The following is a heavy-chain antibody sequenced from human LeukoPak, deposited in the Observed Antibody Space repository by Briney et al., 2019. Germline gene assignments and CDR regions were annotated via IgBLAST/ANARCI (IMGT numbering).Heavy chain of an antibody. Sequence: PGGSQRLSGAGSRFSFSSDAMSWVRRAPGQGLEWVSTSGSGGSTFYADSVKGRFTISRDNSKNTLFLQMNRVRAEDTAVYYCAKGGSGWYPAFDYWGQGTIVTVSS. CDR1: RFSFSSDA. CDR2: SGSGGST. CDR3: AKGGSGWYPAFDY. D-gene: IGHD6-19*01. J-gene: IGHJ4*02. V-gene: IGHV3-23*01.